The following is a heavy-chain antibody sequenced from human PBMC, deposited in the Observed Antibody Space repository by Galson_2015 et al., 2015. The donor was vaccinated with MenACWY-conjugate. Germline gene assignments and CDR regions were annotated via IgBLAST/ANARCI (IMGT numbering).Heavy chain of an antibody. CDR2: INSDGRST. V-gene: IGHV3-74*01. CDR3: ARLGGNYRTTSHFDY. D-gene: IGHD1-26*01. Sequence: SLRLSCAASRFTFSTYWMHWVRQAPGKGLVWVSRINSDGRSTSYADSVKGRFTISRDNAKNTLYLQMNSLRAEDTAVYYCARLGGNYRTTSHFDYWDQGTLVTVSS. J-gene: IGHJ4*02. CDR1: RFTFSTYW.